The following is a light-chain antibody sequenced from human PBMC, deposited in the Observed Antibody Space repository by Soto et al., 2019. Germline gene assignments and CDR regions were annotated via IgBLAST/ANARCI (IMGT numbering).Light chain of an antibody. CDR1: QSVSSSH. CDR3: QHYGSSPRT. V-gene: IGKV3-20*01. Sequence: EIVLTQSPGTLSLSPGERATLSCRASQSVSSSHLAWYQQKPGQAPRLFMYGASNRATGIPDRFSGSGSGKDFTLSISRREPEDLAVYYCQHYGSSPRTFCQGTKLEIK. J-gene: IGKJ2*01. CDR2: GAS.